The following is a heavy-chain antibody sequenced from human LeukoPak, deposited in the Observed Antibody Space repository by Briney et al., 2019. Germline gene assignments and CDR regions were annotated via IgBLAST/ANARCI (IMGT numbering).Heavy chain of an antibody. CDR1: GFTFSSYS. J-gene: IGHJ6*03. Sequence: GGSLRLSCAASGFTFSSYSMNWFRQAPGKGLEWVSSISSSSSYIYYADSVKGRFTISRDNAKNSLYLQMNSLRAEDTAVYYCARDLGGSSLDYYYYYMDVWGKGTTVTVSS. V-gene: IGHV3-21*01. CDR2: ISSSSSYI. D-gene: IGHD6-13*01. CDR3: ARDLGGSSLDYYYYYMDV.